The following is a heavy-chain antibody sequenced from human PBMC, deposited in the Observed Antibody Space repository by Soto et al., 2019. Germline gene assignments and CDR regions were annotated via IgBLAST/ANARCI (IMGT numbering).Heavy chain of an antibody. J-gene: IGHJ4*02. V-gene: IGHV4-39*01. Sequence: LSLTCTVSGGSIYRSGYYWGWIRQPPGGGLEWIGNIDYNGVTYSNPSLKSRVTISRDTSKNQFSLKLTSVTAADTALYYCGKVLVGATGHTDSDSWGPGTLVTVSS. CDR3: GKVLVGATGHTDSDS. CDR1: GGSIYRSGYY. CDR2: IDYNGVT. D-gene: IGHD2-15*01.